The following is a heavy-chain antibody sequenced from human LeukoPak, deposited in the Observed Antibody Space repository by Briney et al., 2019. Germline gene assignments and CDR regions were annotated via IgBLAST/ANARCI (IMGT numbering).Heavy chain of an antibody. CDR1: GYAFTSYG. CDR2: ISAYNGNT. Sequence: GASVKVSCKASGYAFTSYGISWVRQAPGQRLEWMGWISAYNGNTNYAQKLQGRVTMTTDTSTSTAYMEQRSLRSDDTAVYYCAREPPGYSRSWYRNSVAFDIWGQGTMVTVSS. J-gene: IGHJ3*02. V-gene: IGHV1-18*01. CDR3: AREPPGYSRSWYRNSVAFDI. D-gene: IGHD6-13*01.